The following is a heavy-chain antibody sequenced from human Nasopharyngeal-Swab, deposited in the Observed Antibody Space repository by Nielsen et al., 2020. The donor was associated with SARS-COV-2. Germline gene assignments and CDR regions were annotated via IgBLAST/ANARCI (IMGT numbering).Heavy chain of an antibody. CDR2: IYYSGST. Sequence: WIRQPPGKGLEWIGYIYYSGSTYYNPSLKSRVTISVDTSKNQFSLKLSSVTAADTAVYYCARVLGEQWLVNYHYYMDVWGKGTTVTVSS. CDR3: ARVLGEQWLVNYHYYMDV. V-gene: IGHV4-30-4*01. J-gene: IGHJ6*03. D-gene: IGHD6-19*01.